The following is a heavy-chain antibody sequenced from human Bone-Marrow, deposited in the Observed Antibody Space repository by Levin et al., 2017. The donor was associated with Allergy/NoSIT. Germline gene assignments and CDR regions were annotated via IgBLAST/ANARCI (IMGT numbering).Heavy chain of an antibody. CDR2: IKSKTGGGTT. J-gene: IGHJ4*02. CDR1: GFTFSDTW. V-gene: IGHV3-15*01. CDR3: KNYYGSGSSWPPDY. Sequence: PGESLKISCATSGFTFSDTWMSWVRQAPGKGLEWVGRIKSKTGGGTTEYAAPVKGRFTISRDDSKNTLYLQMNSLKTEDTAVYYCKNYYGSGSSWPPDYWGRGTLVTVSS. D-gene: IGHD3-10*01.